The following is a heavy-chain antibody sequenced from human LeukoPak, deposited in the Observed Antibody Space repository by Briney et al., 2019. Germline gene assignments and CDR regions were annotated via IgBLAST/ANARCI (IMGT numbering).Heavy chain of an antibody. CDR1: GGSISSYY. D-gene: IGHD3-22*01. Sequence: SETLSLTCTVSGGSISSYYWSWIRQPPGKGLEWIGYIYYSGSTNYNPSLKSRVTISVDTSKNQFSLKLSSVTAADTAVYYCARQDSYYDSSGYSPPYFDYWGQGTLVTVSS. J-gene: IGHJ4*02. V-gene: IGHV4-59*08. CDR2: IYYSGST. CDR3: ARQDSYYDSSGYSPPYFDY.